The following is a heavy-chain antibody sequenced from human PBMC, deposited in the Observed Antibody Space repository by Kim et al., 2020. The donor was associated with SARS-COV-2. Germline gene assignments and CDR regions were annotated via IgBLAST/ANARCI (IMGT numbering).Heavy chain of an antibody. CDR1: GYTFTSYA. D-gene: IGHD2-2*02. V-gene: IGHV1-3*01. CDR3: AVLIVVVPAAIDEVDY. Sequence: ASVKVSCQASGYTFTSYAMHWVRQAPGQRLEWMGWINAGNGNTKYSQKFQGRVTITRDTSASTAYMELSSLRSEDTAVYYCAVLIVVVPAAIDEVDYWGQRALVTVCS. J-gene: IGHJ4*02. CDR2: INAGNGNT.